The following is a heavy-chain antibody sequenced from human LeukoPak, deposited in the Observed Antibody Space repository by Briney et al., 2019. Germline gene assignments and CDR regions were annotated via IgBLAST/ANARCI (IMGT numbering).Heavy chain of an antibody. CDR1: GFTVSSNY. Sequence: GGSLRLSCAASGFTVSSNYMSWVRQAPGKRLEWVSVISSGGSTSYADSVKGRFTISRDNSKNTLNLQMNSLRAEDTAVYYCARDSMIVGWYFQHWGQGTLVTVSS. D-gene: IGHD3-22*01. J-gene: IGHJ1*01. CDR3: ARDSMIVGWYFQH. CDR2: ISSGGST. V-gene: IGHV3-66*01.